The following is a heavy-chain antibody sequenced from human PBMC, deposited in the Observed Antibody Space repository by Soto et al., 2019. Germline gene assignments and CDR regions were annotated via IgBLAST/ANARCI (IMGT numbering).Heavy chain of an antibody. V-gene: IGHV3-23*01. D-gene: IGHD3-3*01. CDR2: ISGSGDRT. CDR1: GFTFGTFA. Sequence: GGSLRLSCAASGFTFGTFAMSWVRQAPGKGLEWVSFISGSGDRTSYVDPVKGRFTISRDTSENMLYLQMNSLRLEDTAIYYCAKLRYYDFWSGENWFDPWGQGTLVTVSS. CDR3: AKLRYYDFWSGENWFDP. J-gene: IGHJ5*02.